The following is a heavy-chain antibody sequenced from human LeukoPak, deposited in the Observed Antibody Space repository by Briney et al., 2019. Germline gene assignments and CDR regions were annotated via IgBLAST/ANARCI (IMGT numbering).Heavy chain of an antibody. J-gene: IGHJ5*02. V-gene: IGHV4-39*01. CDR3: ARHTHYGSGSNNWFDP. CDR1: GGSISSGGYS. D-gene: IGHD3-10*01. CDR2: IYYSGST. Sequence: PSETLSLTCAVSGGSISSGGYSWSWIRQPPGKGLEWIGSIYYSGSTYYNPSLKSRVTISVDTSKNQFSLRLSSVTAADAAVYYCARHTHYGSGSNNWFDPWGQGTLVTVSS.